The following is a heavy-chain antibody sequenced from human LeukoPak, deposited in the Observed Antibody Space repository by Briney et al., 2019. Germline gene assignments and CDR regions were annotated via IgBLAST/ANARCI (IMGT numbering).Heavy chain of an antibody. CDR2: IIPILGIA. Sequence: ASVKVSCKASGGTFSSYTISWVRQAPGQGLEWMGRIIPILGIANYAQKFQGRVTITADKSTSTAYMELSSLRSEDTAVYYCARDYGRNARFDPWGQGTLVTVSS. CDR3: ARDYGRNARFDP. J-gene: IGHJ5*02. V-gene: IGHV1-69*04. D-gene: IGHD4-23*01. CDR1: GGTFSSYT.